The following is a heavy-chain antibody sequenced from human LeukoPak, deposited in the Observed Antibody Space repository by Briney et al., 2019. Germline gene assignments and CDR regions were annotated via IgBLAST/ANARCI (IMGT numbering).Heavy chain of an antibody. Sequence: SETLSLTCAVYGGSFSGYYWSWIRQPPGKGLEWIGEINHSGSTNYNPSLKSRVTISVDTSKNQFSLKLSSVTAADTAVYYCARFLRVTGTFDYWGQGTLVTVSS. D-gene: IGHD4-11*01. CDR2: INHSGST. J-gene: IGHJ4*02. CDR3: ARFLRVTGTFDY. CDR1: GGSFSGYY. V-gene: IGHV4-34*01.